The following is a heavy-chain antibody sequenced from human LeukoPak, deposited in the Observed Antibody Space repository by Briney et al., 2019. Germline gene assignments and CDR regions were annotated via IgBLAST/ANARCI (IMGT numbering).Heavy chain of an antibody. V-gene: IGHV3-7*01. CDR3: ARDSVHGYYDSSGYSALFDY. D-gene: IGHD3-22*01. CDR1: GFTFSSYW. CDR2: IKQDGSEK. Sequence: GGSLRLSCAASGFTFSSYWMSWVRQAPGRGLEWVANIKQDGSEKYYVDSVKGRFTISRDNAKNSLYLQMNSLRAEDTAVYYCARDSVHGYYDSSGYSALFDYWGQGTLVTVSS. J-gene: IGHJ4*02.